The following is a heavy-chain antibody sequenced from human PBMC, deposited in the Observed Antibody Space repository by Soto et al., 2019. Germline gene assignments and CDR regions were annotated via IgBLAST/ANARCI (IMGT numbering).Heavy chain of an antibody. J-gene: IGHJ6*02. V-gene: IGHV1-2*02. CDR2: INANSVGT. CDR1: GYTFTGYY. Sequence: QVQLVQSGGEVKKPGASVKVSCKASGYTFTGYYMHWVRQAPGQGLEWMGWINANSVGTKYAQKSHGRVTITRDTSISTAYKDLSRLRSDDTAVYYCARGYYYDSSGYPKLYYYYGMDAWGQGTTVTVSS. CDR3: ARGYYYDSSGYPKLYYYYGMDA. D-gene: IGHD3-22*01.